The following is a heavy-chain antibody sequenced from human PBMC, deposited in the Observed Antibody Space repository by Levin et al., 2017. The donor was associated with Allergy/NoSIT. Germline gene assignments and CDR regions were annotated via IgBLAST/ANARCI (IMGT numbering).Heavy chain of an antibody. V-gene: IGHV4-59*08. J-gene: IGHJ1*01. D-gene: IGHD3-22*01. Sequence: ESLKISCTVSGGSISSYYWSWIRQPPGKGLEWIGYIYYSGSTNYNPSLKSRVTISVDTSKNQFSLKLSSVTAADTAVYYCARSFANYYDSSGYHFQHWGQGTLVTVSS. CDR3: ARSFANYYDSSGYHFQH. CDR2: IYYSGST. CDR1: GGSISSYY.